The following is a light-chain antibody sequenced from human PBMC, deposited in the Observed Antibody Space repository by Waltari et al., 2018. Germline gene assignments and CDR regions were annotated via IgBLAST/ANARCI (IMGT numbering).Light chain of an antibody. J-gene: IGLJ3*02. CDR2: DVS. CDR3: CSYAGNYSWV. V-gene: IGLV2-11*01. CDR1: SSDVGGYNY. Sequence: QSALTQPRSVSGSPGQSVTISCPGTSSDVGGYNYVSWCQQHPGKAPKLMIYDVSKRPSGVPDRFSGSKSGNTASLTISGLQAEDEADYYCCSYAGNYSWVFGGGTKLTVL.